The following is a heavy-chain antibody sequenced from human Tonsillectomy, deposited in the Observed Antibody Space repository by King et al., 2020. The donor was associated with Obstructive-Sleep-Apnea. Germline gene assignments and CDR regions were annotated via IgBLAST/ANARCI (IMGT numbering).Heavy chain of an antibody. Sequence: QLQESGPGLVKPSETLSLTCTVSGGSFSSYYWSWIRQPPGKGLEWIGYIYYSGNTNYNPSLKSRVTIAGDTSKNQFSLKRRSVTASDTAVYYCAQTFMGAAAGQFDYWGQGTLVTVSS. V-gene: IGHV4-59*01. CDR1: GGSFSSYY. J-gene: IGHJ4*02. CDR2: IYYSGNT. D-gene: IGHD6-13*01. CDR3: AQTFMGAAAGQFDY.